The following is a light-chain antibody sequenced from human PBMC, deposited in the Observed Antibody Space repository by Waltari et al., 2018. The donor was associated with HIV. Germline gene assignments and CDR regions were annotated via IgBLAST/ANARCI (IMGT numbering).Light chain of an antibody. V-gene: IGLV1-51*02. Sequence: QSVLTQPPSVSAAPGQKVTISCSGSSSNIGNHFVSWYQQLPGPAPQLLIFENDKRPSGIPDRFSGSKAGTSATLGITGLQTGDEADYYCGTWDSSLSGGGVFGGGTKLTVL. CDR1: SSNIGNHF. J-gene: IGLJ3*02. CDR2: END. CDR3: GTWDSSLSGGGV.